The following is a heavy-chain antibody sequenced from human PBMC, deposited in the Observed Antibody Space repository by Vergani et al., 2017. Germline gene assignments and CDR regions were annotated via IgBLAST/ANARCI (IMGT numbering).Heavy chain of an antibody. CDR2: ISSSSSYI. D-gene: IGHD1-26*01. J-gene: IGHJ4*02. Sequence: EVQLVESGGGLVKPGGSLRLSCAASGFTFSSYSMNWVRQAPGKGLEWVSSISSSSSYIYYADSVKGRFTISRDNAKNSLYLQMNSRRAEDTAVYYCACVGATWRGLDYWGQGTLVTVSS. CDR3: ACVGATWRGLDY. CDR1: GFTFSSYS. V-gene: IGHV3-21*01.